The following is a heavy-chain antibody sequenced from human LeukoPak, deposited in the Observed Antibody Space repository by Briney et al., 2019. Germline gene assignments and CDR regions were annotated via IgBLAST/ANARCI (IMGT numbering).Heavy chain of an antibody. V-gene: IGHV5-51*01. Sequence: GESLKISCKGSGYSFPTYWIGWVRQMPGKGLEWMGIIYPGDSDTRYSPSFQGQVTTSADKSISTAYLQWSSLKASDTAMYYCATTALDYYDSSDPMTNYFDYWGQGTLVTVSS. CDR2: IYPGDSDT. CDR1: GYSFPTYW. D-gene: IGHD3-22*01. J-gene: IGHJ4*02. CDR3: ATTALDYYDSSDPMTNYFDY.